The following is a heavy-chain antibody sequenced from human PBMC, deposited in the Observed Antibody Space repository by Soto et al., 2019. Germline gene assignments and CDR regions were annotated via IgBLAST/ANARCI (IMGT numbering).Heavy chain of an antibody. CDR3: ARASKWLVPFDY. J-gene: IGHJ4*02. Sequence: QVQLQQWGAGLLKPSETLSLTCAVYGGAFSGYFWSWIRQPPGKGLESIGEINHSGSTNYNPSLTGRVTISVDTSKNQFYQKLSSVTAADTAVYYCARASKWLVPFDYWGQGTLVTVSS. D-gene: IGHD6-19*01. CDR2: INHSGST. V-gene: IGHV4-34*01. CDR1: GGAFSGYF.